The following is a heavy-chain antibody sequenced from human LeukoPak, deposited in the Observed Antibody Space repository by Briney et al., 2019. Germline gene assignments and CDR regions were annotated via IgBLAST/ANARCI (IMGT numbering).Heavy chain of an antibody. Sequence: GGSLRLSCAASGFTVSSNYMSWVRQAPGKGLEWVSVIYSGGSTYYADSVKGRFTISRDNSKNTLYLQMNSLRAEDTAVYYCAKDPSAAAPYNWFDPWGQGTLVTVSS. D-gene: IGHD6-13*01. V-gene: IGHV3-53*01. J-gene: IGHJ5*02. CDR3: AKDPSAAAPYNWFDP. CDR2: IYSGGST. CDR1: GFTVSSNY.